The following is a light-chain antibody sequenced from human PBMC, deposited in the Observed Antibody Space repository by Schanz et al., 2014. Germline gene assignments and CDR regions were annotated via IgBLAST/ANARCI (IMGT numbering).Light chain of an antibody. CDR3: AAWDDSLNGWV. CDR1: SSNIGAGYG. V-gene: IGLV1-40*01. Sequence: QSVLTQPPSVSGAPGQTVTISCTGSSSNIGAGYGVHWYQQLPGRAPKLLIYDSGNRPSGVPARFSGSKSGTSASLAISGLQAEDEADYYCAAWDDSLNGWVFGGGTKLTVL. J-gene: IGLJ3*02. CDR2: DSG.